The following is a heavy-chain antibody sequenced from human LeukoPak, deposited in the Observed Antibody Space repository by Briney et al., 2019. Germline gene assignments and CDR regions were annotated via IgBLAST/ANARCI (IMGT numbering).Heavy chain of an antibody. CDR3: AKISDSRSSSDY. Sequence: GGSLRLSCAASGFTFSSYGMNWVRQAPGKGLEWVSGIGNRGSTYYADSVKGRFAISRDNSKNTLYLQMNSLRAEDTAVYYCAKISDSRSSSDYWGQGTLVTVSS. V-gene: IGHV3-23*01. CDR2: IGNRGST. D-gene: IGHD6-6*01. CDR1: GFTFSSYG. J-gene: IGHJ4*02.